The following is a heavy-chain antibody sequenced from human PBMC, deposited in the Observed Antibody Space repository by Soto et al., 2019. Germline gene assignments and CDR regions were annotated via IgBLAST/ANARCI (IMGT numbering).Heavy chain of an antibody. Sequence: GGSLRLSCAASGLTVSSNDMSWVRQAPGKGLECVSITYSAGNTYYADSVKGRFIISRDNSKNTLYLQMNSLRADDTAVYYCARGSLYWGQGTLVTVSS. CDR1: GLTVSSND. V-gene: IGHV3-66*01. CDR2: TYSAGNT. J-gene: IGHJ4*01. CDR3: ARGSLY.